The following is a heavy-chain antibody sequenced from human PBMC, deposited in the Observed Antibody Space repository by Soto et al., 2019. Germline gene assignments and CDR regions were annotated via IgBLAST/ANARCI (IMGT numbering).Heavy chain of an antibody. CDR2: IDPSDSYT. CDR3: ARSSTYYYDSSGPYYFDY. J-gene: IGHJ4*02. V-gene: IGHV5-10-1*01. D-gene: IGHD3-22*01. CDR1: GYSFTSYW. Sequence: GESLKISCKGSGYSFTSYWISWVRQMPGKGLEWMVRIDPSDSYTNYSPSFQGHVTISADKSISTAYLQWSSLKASDTAMYYCARSSTYYYDSSGPYYFDYWGQGTLVTVSS.